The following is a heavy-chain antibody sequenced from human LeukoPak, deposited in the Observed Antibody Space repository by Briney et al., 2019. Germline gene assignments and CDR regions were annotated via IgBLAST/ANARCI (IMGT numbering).Heavy chain of an antibody. D-gene: IGHD3-3*02. CDR3: AKEAHFWSGYYPYGMDV. CDR2: ISYDGSNK. CDR1: GFTSSSYG. V-gene: IGHV3-30*18. J-gene: IGHJ6*02. Sequence: GGSLRLSCAASGFTSSSYGMHWVRQAPGKGLEWVAVISYDGSNKYYADSVKGRFTISRDNSKNTLYLQMNSLRAEDTAVYYCAKEAHFWSGYYPYGMDVWGQGTTVTVSS.